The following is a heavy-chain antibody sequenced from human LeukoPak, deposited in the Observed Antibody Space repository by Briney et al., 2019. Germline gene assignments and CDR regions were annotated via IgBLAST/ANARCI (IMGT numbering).Heavy chain of an antibody. J-gene: IGHJ4*02. V-gene: IGHV5-51*01. CDR3: ARLHYYDILTGYYSDY. Sequence: GESLKISCKASGYSLTNYWIGWVRQMPGKGLEWMGVIYPTDSDTRYSPSFQGQVTISADKSISTAYLQWSSLKASDTAMYYCARLHYYDILTGYYSDYWGQGTLVTVSS. CDR1: GYSLTNYW. D-gene: IGHD3-9*01. CDR2: IYPTDSDT.